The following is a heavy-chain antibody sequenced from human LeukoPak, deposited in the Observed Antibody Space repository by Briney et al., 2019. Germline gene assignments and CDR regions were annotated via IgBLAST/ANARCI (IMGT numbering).Heavy chain of an antibody. D-gene: IGHD1-26*01. CDR3: TTDQRSYKPLDY. V-gene: IGHV3-15*01. CDR2: IKSKTDGGTT. J-gene: IGHJ4*02. CDR1: GFTFSNAW. Sequence: PGGSLRLSCAASGFTFSNAWMSWVRQAPGKGLEWVGRIKSKTDGGTTDYAAPVKGRFTISRDDSKNTLYLQMYSLKTEDTAVYYCTTDQRSYKPLDYWGQGTLVTVSS.